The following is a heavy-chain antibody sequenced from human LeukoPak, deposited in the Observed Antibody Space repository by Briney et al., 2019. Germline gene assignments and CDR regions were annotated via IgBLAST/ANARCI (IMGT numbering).Heavy chain of an antibody. D-gene: IGHD3-22*01. Sequence: ASVKVSCKASGYTFTTYNINWVRQAPGQGLEWMGWISGYNGNTNYAQKLQGRVTMTTDTSTSTAYMELRSLKSDDKAVYYCASLKNYYDSSGYLVTDAFDIWGQGTMVTVSS. CDR2: ISGYNGNT. V-gene: IGHV1-18*01. CDR1: GYTFTTYN. J-gene: IGHJ3*02. CDR3: ASLKNYYDSSGYLVTDAFDI.